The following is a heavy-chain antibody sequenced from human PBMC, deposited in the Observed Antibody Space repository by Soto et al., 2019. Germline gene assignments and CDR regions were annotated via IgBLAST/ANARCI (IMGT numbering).Heavy chain of an antibody. Sequence: QMQLQESGPGLVKPSQTLSLTCTVSGGSISSGGYYWSWIRQHPGQCLEWIGYIYYSGSTYYNQYLKRRVTISVDTSKNQFSLKLSSVTAANTAVYYCARDLFYCRDPGGYYYYGMDVWGQVTTVTVSS. CDR3: ARDLFYCRDPGGYYYYGMDV. D-gene: IGHD1-26*01. CDR1: GGSISSGGYY. CDR2: IYYSGST. V-gene: IGHV4-31*03. J-gene: IGHJ6*02.